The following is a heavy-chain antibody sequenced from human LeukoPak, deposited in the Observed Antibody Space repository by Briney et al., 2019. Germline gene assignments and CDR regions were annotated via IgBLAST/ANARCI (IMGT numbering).Heavy chain of an antibody. CDR3: ARGGDIVAMSYFDY. CDR1: GFTFSSYS. V-gene: IGHV3-48*04. J-gene: IGHJ4*02. Sequence: GGSLRPSCAASGFTFSSYSMNWVRQAPGKGLEWVSYISSSSSTIYYADSVKGRFTISRDNAKNSLYLQMNSLRAEDTAVYYCARGGDIVAMSYFDYWGQGTLVTVSS. D-gene: IGHD5-12*01. CDR2: ISSSSSTI.